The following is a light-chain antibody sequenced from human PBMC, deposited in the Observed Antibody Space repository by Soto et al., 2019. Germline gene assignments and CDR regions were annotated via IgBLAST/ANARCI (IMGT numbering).Light chain of an antibody. CDR3: RTYTTTGSSI. Sequence: QSVLTQPASVSGSPGQSITITCSGTTDDVGSTDSVSWYQHHPGETPRLVIYEVKNRPSGVPGRFPGSKSVNTASLSISGLQPEDEADYYCRTYTTTGSSIFGSGTQLTVL. J-gene: IGLJ7*01. CDR1: TDDVGSTDS. V-gene: IGLV2-14*01. CDR2: EVK.